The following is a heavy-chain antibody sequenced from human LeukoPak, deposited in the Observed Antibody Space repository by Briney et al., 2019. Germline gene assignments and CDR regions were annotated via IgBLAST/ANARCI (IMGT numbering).Heavy chain of an antibody. V-gene: IGHV4-38-2*02. D-gene: IGHD1-26*01. J-gene: IGHJ4*02. CDR2: IYHSGST. Sequence: SETLSLTCTVSGYSISSGYYWGWIRQPPGKGLEWIGSIYHSGSTYYNPSLKSRVTISVDTSKNQFSLKLSSVTAADTAVYYCARVYGGSYYPFDYWGQGTLVTVSS. CDR1: GYSISSGYY. CDR3: ARVYGGSYYPFDY.